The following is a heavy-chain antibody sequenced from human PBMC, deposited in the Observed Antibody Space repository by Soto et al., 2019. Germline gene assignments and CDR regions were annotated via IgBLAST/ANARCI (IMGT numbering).Heavy chain of an antibody. D-gene: IGHD2-2*01. CDR1: GGSVSSGSYY. V-gene: IGHV4-61*01. J-gene: IGHJ5*02. CDR3: ARDLGYCSSTSCYAYWFDP. CDR2: IYYSGST. Sequence: PSETLSLTCTVSGGSVSSGSYYWSWIRQPPGKGLEWIGYIYYSGSTNYNPSLKSRVTISVDTSKNQFSLRLSSVTAADTAVYYCARDLGYCSSTSCYAYWFDPWGQGTLVTVSS.